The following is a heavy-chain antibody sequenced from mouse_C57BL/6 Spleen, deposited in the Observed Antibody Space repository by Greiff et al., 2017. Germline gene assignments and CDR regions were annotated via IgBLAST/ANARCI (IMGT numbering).Heavy chain of an antibody. CDR2: IDPSDSYT. Sequence: QVQLQQPGAELVMPGASVKLSCKASGYTFTSYWMHWVKQRPGQGLEWIGEIDPSDSYTNYNQKFKGKSTLTVDKSSSTAYMQLSSLTSEDSAVYYCARCELGYFDYWGQGTTLTVSS. D-gene: IGHD4-1*01. V-gene: IGHV1-69*01. CDR1: GYTFTSYW. CDR3: ARCELGYFDY. J-gene: IGHJ2*01.